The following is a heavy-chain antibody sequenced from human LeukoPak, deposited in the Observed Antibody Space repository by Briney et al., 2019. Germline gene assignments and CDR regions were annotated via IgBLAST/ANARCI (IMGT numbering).Heavy chain of an antibody. CDR3: ARGPTQGDYYYGMDV. J-gene: IGHJ6*02. Sequence: SETLSLTCTVSGGSISSYYWSWIRQPPGKGLEWIGYIYYSGSANYNPSLKSRVTISVDTSKNQFSLKLSSVTAADTAVYYCARGPTQGDYYYGMDVWGQGTTVTVSS. D-gene: IGHD3-16*01. V-gene: IGHV4-59*01. CDR2: IYYSGSA. CDR1: GGSISSYY.